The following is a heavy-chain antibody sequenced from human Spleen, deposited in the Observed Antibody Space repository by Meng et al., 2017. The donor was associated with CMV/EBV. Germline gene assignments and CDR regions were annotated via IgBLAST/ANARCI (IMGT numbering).Heavy chain of an antibody. CDR1: GGTFSSYA. V-gene: IGHV1-69*05. J-gene: IGHJ4*02. CDR3: AREANYDFWSGHFDY. D-gene: IGHD3-3*01. CDR2: IIPIFGTA. Sequence: SVKVSCKASGGTFSSYAISWVRQAPGQGFEWMGGIIPIFGTANYAQKFQGRVTITTDESTSTAYMELSSLRSEDTAVYYCAREANYDFWSGHFDYWGQGTLVTVSS.